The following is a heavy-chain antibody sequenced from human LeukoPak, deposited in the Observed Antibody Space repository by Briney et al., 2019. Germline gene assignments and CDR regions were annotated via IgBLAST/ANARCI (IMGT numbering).Heavy chain of an antibody. CDR1: GYTFTGYY. Sequence: ASVKVSCKASGYTFTGYYMHWVRQAPGQGLEWMGWINPNSGGTNYAQKFQGRVTMTRDTSISTAYMELSRLRSDDTAVYYCANTVTPRYYYYYMDVWGKGTTVTVSS. CDR2: INPNSGGT. V-gene: IGHV1-2*02. J-gene: IGHJ6*03. D-gene: IGHD4-11*01. CDR3: ANTVTPRYYYYYMDV.